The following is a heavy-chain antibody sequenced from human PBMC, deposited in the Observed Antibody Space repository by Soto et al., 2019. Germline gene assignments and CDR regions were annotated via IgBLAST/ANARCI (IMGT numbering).Heavy chain of an antibody. CDR3: VRGRYGSEIH. CDR2: VYHGGST. V-gene: IGHV3-53*04. CDR1: GFSVSSNY. Sequence: GGSLRLSCAASGFSVSSNYMTWVRQAPGKGLEWLSLVYHGGSTHYAASVKGRFTISTHSSQSTLFLQMNSLRTEDTATYYCVRGRYGSEIHWGQGTKVTVSS. J-gene: IGHJ4*02. D-gene: IGHD3-10*01.